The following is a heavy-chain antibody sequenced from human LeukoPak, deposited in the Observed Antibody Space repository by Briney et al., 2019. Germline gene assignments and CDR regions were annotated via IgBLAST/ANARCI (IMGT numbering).Heavy chain of an antibody. CDR2: INHSGST. J-gene: IGHJ5*02. D-gene: IGHD6-13*01. Sequence: SETLSLTCAVYGGSFSGYYWSWIRQPPGKGLEWIGEINHSGSTNYNPSLKSRVTISVDTSKNQFSLKQSSVTAADTAVYYCAREAAGGHNWFDPWGQGTLVTVSS. V-gene: IGHV4-34*01. CDR1: GGSFSGYY. CDR3: AREAAGGHNWFDP.